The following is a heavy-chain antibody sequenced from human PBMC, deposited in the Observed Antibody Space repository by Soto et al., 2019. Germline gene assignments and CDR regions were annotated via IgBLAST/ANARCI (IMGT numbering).Heavy chain of an antibody. V-gene: IGHV4-59*01. D-gene: IGHD3-22*01. CDR3: ARDYDSSGYYYDY. CDR1: GGSISSYY. CDR2: IYYSGST. J-gene: IGHJ4*02. Sequence: SETLSLTCTVSGGSISSYYWSWIRQHPGKGLEWIGYIYYSGSTNYNPSLKSRVTISVDTSKNQFSLKLSSVTAADTAVYYCARDYDSSGYYYDYWGQGTLVTVSS.